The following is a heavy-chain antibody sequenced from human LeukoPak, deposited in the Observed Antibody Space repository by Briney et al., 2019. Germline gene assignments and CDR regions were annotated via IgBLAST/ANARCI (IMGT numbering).Heavy chain of an antibody. CDR3: ARRDFEFGESIDS. CDR2: IGPDGSST. CDR1: GFTFSTYW. J-gene: IGHJ4*02. Sequence: GGSLRLSCAASGFTFSTYWMHWVRQVPDKGLVWVSRIGPDGSSTSYADSVKGRFIISRDNARNTLYLQMNSLRVEDTAVYYCARRDFEFGESIDSWGQGTQVTVSS. D-gene: IGHD3-10*01. V-gene: IGHV3-74*01.